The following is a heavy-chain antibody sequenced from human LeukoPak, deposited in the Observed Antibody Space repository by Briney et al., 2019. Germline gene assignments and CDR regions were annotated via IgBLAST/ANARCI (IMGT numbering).Heavy chain of an antibody. CDR1: GGSFSGYY. CDR2: INHSGST. J-gene: IGHJ5*02. Sequence: SETLSLTCAVYGGSFSGYYWSWIRQPPGKGLEWIGEINHSGSTNHNPSLKSRVTISVDTSKNQFSLKLSSVTAADTAVYYCARGVMVGATSNWFDPWGQGTLVTVSS. V-gene: IGHV4-34*01. D-gene: IGHD1-26*01. CDR3: ARGVMVGATSNWFDP.